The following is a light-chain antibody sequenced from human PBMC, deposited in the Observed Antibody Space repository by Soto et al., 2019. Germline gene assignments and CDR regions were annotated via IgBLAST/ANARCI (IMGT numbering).Light chain of an antibody. Sequence: EIVLTQSPATLSLSPGEGATLSCRASQSVSNYLAWYQQKPGQAPRLLIFDASKRATGIPARFSGSGSGTDFTLTISSLEPEDFAVYYCQQRSNWPLTFGGGNKVDIK. CDR1: QSVSNY. V-gene: IGKV3-11*01. CDR2: DAS. CDR3: QQRSNWPLT. J-gene: IGKJ4*01.